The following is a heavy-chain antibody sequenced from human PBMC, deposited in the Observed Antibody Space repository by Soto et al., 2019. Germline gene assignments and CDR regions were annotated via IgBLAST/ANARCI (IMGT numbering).Heavy chain of an antibody. CDR3: ARAVRPSATISHWFDP. CDR2: IYYSGST. J-gene: IGHJ5*02. Sequence: QVQLQESGPGLVKPSQTLSLTCTVSGGSISSGGYYWSWIRQHPGKGLAWIGYIYYSGSTYYNPSLKSRVTISVDTSKNQFSLKLSSVTAADTAVYYCARAVRPSATISHWFDPWGQGTLVTVSS. V-gene: IGHV4-31*03. CDR1: GGSISSGGYY. D-gene: IGHD3-9*01.